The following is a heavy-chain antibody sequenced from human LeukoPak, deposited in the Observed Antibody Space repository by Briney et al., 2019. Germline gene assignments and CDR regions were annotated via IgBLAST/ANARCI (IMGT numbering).Heavy chain of an antibody. CDR3: ARELFSYSVWFDP. V-gene: IGHV1-18*04. D-gene: IGHD3-9*01. CDR1: GYTFTSYY. J-gene: IGHJ5*02. Sequence: ASVKVSCKASGYTFTSYYMHWVRQAPGQGLEWMGWISAYNGNTNYAQKLQGRVTMTTDTSTSTAYMELRSLKSDDTAVYYCARELFSYSVWFDPWGQGTLVTVS. CDR2: ISAYNGNT.